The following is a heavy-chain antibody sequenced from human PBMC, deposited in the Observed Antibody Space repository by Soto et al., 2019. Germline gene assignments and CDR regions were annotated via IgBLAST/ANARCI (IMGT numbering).Heavy chain of an antibody. D-gene: IGHD4-4*01. Sequence: GGSLRLSCAASGFTVSSNYMSWVRQAPGKGVEWVSVIYSGGSTYYADSVKGRFTISRDNSKNTLYLQMNSLRAEDTAVYYCASPSRRSNDYMDVWGKGTTVTVSS. CDR2: IYSGGST. CDR3: ASPSRRSNDYMDV. J-gene: IGHJ6*03. CDR1: GFTVSSNY. V-gene: IGHV3-66*01.